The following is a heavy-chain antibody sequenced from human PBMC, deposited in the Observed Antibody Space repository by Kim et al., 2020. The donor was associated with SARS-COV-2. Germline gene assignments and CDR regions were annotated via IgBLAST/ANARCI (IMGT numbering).Heavy chain of an antibody. V-gene: IGHV4-59*01. Sequence: SETLSLTCTVSGGSISSYYWSWIRQPPGKGLEWIAYIYYSGSTNYNPSLKSRVTISLDTSKNQFSLKLSSVPAADTAVYYCAREGDYDSSGYYHHDAFDIWGQGTMVTVSS. CDR1: GGSISSYY. CDR3: AREGDYDSSGYYHHDAFDI. J-gene: IGHJ3*02. CDR2: IYYSGST. D-gene: IGHD3-22*01.